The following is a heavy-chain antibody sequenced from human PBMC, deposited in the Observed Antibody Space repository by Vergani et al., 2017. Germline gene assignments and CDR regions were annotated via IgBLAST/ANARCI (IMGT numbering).Heavy chain of an antibody. J-gene: IGHJ6*02. D-gene: IGHD1-26*01. CDR1: GFTFSSYG. CDR2: IWYDGSNK. V-gene: IGHV3-33*01. Sequence: VQLLESGGGLVQPGGSLRLSCAASGFTFSSYGMHWVRQAPGKGLEWVAVIWYDGSNKYYADSVKGRFTISRDNSKNTLYLQMNSLRAEDTAVYYCARDGKVGGYYYYGMDVWGQGTTVTVSS. CDR3: ARDGKVGGYYYYGMDV.